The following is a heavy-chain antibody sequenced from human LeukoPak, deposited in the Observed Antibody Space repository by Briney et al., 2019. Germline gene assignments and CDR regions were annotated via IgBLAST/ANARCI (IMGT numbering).Heavy chain of an antibody. CDR1: GGTFSSYA. CDR3: ARWVVGARGGLSDY. J-gene: IGHJ4*02. V-gene: IGHV1-69*05. D-gene: IGHD1-26*01. CDR2: IIPIFGTA. Sequence: SVKVSCKASGGTFSSYAISWVRQAPGQGLEWMGGIIPIFGTANYAQKFQGRVTITTDESTSTAYMELSSLRSEDTAVYYCARWVVGARGGLSDYWGQGTLVTVSS.